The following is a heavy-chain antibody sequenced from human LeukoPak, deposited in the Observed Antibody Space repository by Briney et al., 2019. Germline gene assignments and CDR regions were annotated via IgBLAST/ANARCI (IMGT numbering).Heavy chain of an antibody. D-gene: IGHD4-11*01. V-gene: IGHV3-74*01. CDR3: ASLSVYSKPDY. CDR1: GFTFSSYW. CDR2: INSDGSST. Sequence: TGGSLRLSCAASGFTFSSYWMHWVRQAPGKGLMWVSRINSDGSSTSYADSVKGRFTISRDNAKNTVYLQMNSLRAEDTAVYYCASLSVYSKPDYWGQGTLVTVSS. J-gene: IGHJ4*02.